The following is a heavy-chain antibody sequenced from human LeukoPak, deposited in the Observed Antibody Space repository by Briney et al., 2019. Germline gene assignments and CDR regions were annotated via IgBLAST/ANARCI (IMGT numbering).Heavy chain of an antibody. Sequence: GESLKISCKGPGYSFTSYWIGWVRQMPGKGLEWMGIIYPGDSDTRYSPSFQGQVTISADKSISTAYLQWSSLKASDTAMYYCARHNAPGFYYYYYMDVWGKGTTVTVSS. J-gene: IGHJ6*03. D-gene: IGHD2-2*01. CDR1: GYSFTSYW. CDR3: ARHNAPGFYYYYYMDV. CDR2: IYPGDSDT. V-gene: IGHV5-51*01.